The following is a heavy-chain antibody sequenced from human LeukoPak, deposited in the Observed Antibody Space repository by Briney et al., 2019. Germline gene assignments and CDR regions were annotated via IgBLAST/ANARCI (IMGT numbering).Heavy chain of an antibody. J-gene: IGHJ4*02. Sequence: ASVKVSCKASGYTFSDYTMHWVRQAPGQRLEWLGWINTDTGNTKYSQKFQGRVTITRDTSASMTFLELTSLTSEDTAVYYCARDGPDSSSSDFDYWGQGTLVTVSS. D-gene: IGHD6-6*01. CDR2: INTDTGNT. CDR1: GYTFSDYT. V-gene: IGHV1-3*04. CDR3: ARDGPDSSSSDFDY.